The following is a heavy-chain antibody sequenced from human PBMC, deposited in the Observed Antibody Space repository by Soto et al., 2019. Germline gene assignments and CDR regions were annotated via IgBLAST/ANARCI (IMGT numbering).Heavy chain of an antibody. CDR3: ARDSPDIDNAFDI. V-gene: IGHV4-31*03. J-gene: IGHJ3*02. CDR1: GGSISSGGYY. Sequence: QVHLQESGPGLVKPSQTLSLTCTVSGGSISSGGYYWSWIRQHPGKGLEWIGYIYYSGSTYYNPSPKTRVTISVDTSKNQFSLKLSSVTAADTAVYYCARDSPDIDNAFDIWGQGTMVTVSS. D-gene: IGHD5-12*01. CDR2: IYYSGST.